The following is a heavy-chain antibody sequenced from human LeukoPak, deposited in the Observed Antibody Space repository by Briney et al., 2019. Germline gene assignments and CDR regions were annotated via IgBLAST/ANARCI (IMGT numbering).Heavy chain of an antibody. V-gene: IGHV1-46*01. CDR3: ARAQQVDIVVVPAAIPGVWFDP. CDR2: INPSGGST. D-gene: IGHD2-2*02. Sequence: ASVKVSCKASGYTFTSYYMHWVRQAPGQGLEWMGIINPSGGSTSYAQKFQGRVTMTRDMSTSTVYMELSSLRSEDTAVYYCARAQQVDIVVVPAAIPGVWFDPWGQGTLVTVSS. CDR1: GYTFTSYY. J-gene: IGHJ5*02.